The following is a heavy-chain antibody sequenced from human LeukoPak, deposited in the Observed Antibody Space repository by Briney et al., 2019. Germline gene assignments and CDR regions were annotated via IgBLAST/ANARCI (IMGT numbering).Heavy chain of an antibody. CDR3: ARDGQDYGDYFWYFDY. CDR1: GGSVSGSYY. Sequence: SETLSLTCTVSGGSVSGSYYWNWIRQPPGKGLEWIGYMYSSGTINYNPSLKSRVTVSIDMSKNQFSLKLSSVTAADTAVYYCARDGQDYGDYFWYFDYWGQGTLVTVSS. D-gene: IGHD4-17*01. CDR2: MYSSGTI. V-gene: IGHV4-61*01. J-gene: IGHJ4*02.